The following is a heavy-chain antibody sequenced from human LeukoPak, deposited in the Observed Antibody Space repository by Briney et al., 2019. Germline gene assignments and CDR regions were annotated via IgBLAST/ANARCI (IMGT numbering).Heavy chain of an antibody. CDR3: ARDGSFWRGYPYYFDY. J-gene: IGHJ4*02. D-gene: IGHD3-3*01. V-gene: IGHV3-33*01. CDR1: GFTFSSYG. Sequence: GGSLRLSCAASGFTFSSYGMHWVRQAPGKGLEWVAIIWYDGSNKYYADYVQGRFTISRENSKNTLYLQVNSLRAEDTAVYYCARDGSFWRGYPYYFDYWGQGTLVTASS. CDR2: IWYDGSNK.